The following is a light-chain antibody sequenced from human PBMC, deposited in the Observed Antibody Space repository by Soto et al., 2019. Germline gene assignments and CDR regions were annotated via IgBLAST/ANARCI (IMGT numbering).Light chain of an antibody. CDR3: QQYGDWPGA. V-gene: IGKV3D-15*01. CDR2: DAS. J-gene: IGKJ4*01. CDR1: QSVSSN. Sequence: IAMTKNPATLSGSPGEGASLWCRSSQSVSSNLAWYQQRPGQAPRLLIYDASNRATGIPARFSGSGSGSEFSLSISSLQSEDFAVYSCQQYGDWPGAFGGGSKV.